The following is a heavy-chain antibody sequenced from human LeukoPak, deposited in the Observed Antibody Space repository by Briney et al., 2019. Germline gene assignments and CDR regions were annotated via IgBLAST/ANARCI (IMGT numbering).Heavy chain of an antibody. V-gene: IGHV1-2*02. CDR1: GYTFTDSY. J-gene: IGHJ6*03. CDR3: ARDRGRISDYYASGRSLHYCVDV. Sequence: ASVKVSCKASGYTFTDSYMYWVEKPPEQGLGGWEWFNPNSVGKSYAQRFQGRVTMTRDTSISTAYMNLSRLTSDDTAVYYCARDRGRISDYYASGRSLHYCVDVWGKGTTVTVSS. D-gene: IGHD3-10*01. CDR2: FNPNSVGK.